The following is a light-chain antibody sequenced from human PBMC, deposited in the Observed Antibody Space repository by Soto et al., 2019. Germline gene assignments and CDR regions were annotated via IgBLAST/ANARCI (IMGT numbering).Light chain of an antibody. CDR2: GVT. Sequence: QSALTQPRSVSGSPGQSVTISCTGTSSDVGGYDYVSWYQQHPGKAPELMIYGVTKRPSGVPDRFSGSKSGNTASLTISGLQAEDEANYYCCSYAGSYTHVVFGGGTKVTVL. CDR3: CSYAGSYTHVV. J-gene: IGLJ2*01. CDR1: SSDVGGYDY. V-gene: IGLV2-11*01.